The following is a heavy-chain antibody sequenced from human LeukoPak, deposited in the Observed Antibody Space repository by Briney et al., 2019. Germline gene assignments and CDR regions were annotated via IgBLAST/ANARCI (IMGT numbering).Heavy chain of an antibody. J-gene: IGHJ4*02. Sequence: GGSLRLSCAASGFTFSSYAMSWVRQAPGKGLEWVSAISGSGGSTYYADSVKGRFTISRDNSKNTLYLQMNSLRAEDTAVYYCAKEVSVSRWLLLGDYFDYWGQGTLVTVPS. CDR2: ISGSGGST. CDR3: AKEVSVSRWLLLGDYFDY. CDR1: GFTFSSYA. V-gene: IGHV3-23*01. D-gene: IGHD2-15*01.